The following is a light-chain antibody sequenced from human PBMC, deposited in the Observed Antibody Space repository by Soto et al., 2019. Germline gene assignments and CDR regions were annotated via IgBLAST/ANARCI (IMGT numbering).Light chain of an antibody. CDR2: DAS. J-gene: IGKJ3*01. V-gene: IGKV3-11*01. CDR1: QSVSSY. CDR3: QQRST. Sequence: EIVLKQSPATLSLSPGERATLSCRASQSVSSYLAWYQQKPGQAPRLLIYDASNRATGIPARFSGSGSGTDFTLTISSLEPEHFAVYYCQQRSTFGPGTKVDIK.